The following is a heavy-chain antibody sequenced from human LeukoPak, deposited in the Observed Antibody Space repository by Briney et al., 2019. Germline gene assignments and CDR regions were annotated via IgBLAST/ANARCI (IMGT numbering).Heavy chain of an antibody. D-gene: IGHD2-15*01. V-gene: IGHV3-33*01. CDR3: ATGGRFYYDL. CDR2: AYGDGTDK. J-gene: IGHJ4*02. CDR1: GFTFNRYG. Sequence: PGGSLRLSCAAPGFTFNRYGMHWVRQAPGKGLEWVAVAYGDGTDKYYADSVKGRFTISKDLSQNRLYMQMNSLRAEDAAMYYCATGGRFYYDLWGQGTLVTVSS.